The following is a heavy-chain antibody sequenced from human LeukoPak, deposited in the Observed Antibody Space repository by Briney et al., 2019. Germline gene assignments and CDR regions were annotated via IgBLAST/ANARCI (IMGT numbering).Heavy chain of an antibody. D-gene: IGHD2-2*02. CDR1: GGSISSYY. Sequence: SETLSLTCTVSGGSISSYYWSWIRQPAGKGLEWIGRIYTSGSTNYNPSLKSRVTMSVDTSKNQFSLKLSSVTAADTAVYYCAREGLERIPLSPYDYWGQGTLVTVSS. J-gene: IGHJ4*02. CDR3: AREGLERIPLSPYDY. V-gene: IGHV4-4*07. CDR2: IYTSGST.